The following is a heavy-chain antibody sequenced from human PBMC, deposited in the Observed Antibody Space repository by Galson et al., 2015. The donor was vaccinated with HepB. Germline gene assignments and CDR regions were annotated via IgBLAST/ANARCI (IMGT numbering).Heavy chain of an antibody. CDR2: ISAYNGNT. V-gene: IGHV1-18*04. D-gene: IGHD5-24*01. CDR1: GYTFTSYG. J-gene: IGHJ4*02. CDR3: AREPGRDGYSPIFDY. Sequence: SVKVSCKASGYTFTSYGISWVRQAPGQGLEWMGWISAYNGNTNYAQKLQGRVTMTTDTSTSTAYMELRSLRSDDTAVYYCAREPGRDGYSPIFDYWGQGTLVTVSS.